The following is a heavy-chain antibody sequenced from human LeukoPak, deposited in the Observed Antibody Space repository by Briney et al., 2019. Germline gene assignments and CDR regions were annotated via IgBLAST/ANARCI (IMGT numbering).Heavy chain of an antibody. CDR1: GFTFNNYA. J-gene: IGHJ4*02. CDR2: LSGSGGST. D-gene: IGHD4-17*01. Sequence: GGSLRLSCVASGFTFNNYAMNWVRQSPGKGLEWVSGLSGSGGSTYYADSVRGRFTISRDNSKNTLYLQMNSLRAEDTAVYYCAKDIDYGDYGRIYFFDYWGQGTLVTVSS. CDR3: AKDIDYGDYGRIYFFDY. V-gene: IGHV3-23*01.